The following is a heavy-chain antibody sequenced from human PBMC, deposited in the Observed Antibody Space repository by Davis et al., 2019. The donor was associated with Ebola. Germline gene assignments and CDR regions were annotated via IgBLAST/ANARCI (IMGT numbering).Heavy chain of an antibody. V-gene: IGHV1-46*01. CDR3: ARMISCGGDCRFFGY. D-gene: IGHD2-21*02. CDR2: INPSGGST. Sequence: AASVKVSCKASGYTFTSHYMHWVRQAPGQGLEWMGIINPSGGSTSYAQKFQGRVTMTRDTSITTAYMELNRLRSDDTAVYYCARMISCGGDCRFFGYWGQGTLVTVSS. CDR1: GYTFTSHY. J-gene: IGHJ4*02.